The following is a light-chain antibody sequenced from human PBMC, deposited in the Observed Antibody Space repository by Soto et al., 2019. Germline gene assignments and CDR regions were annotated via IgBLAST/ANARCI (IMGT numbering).Light chain of an antibody. Sequence: QSALTQPPSVSGSPGQSVTISCTGTSSDLASYNRVSWYQQHPGKAPKLMIYEVTIRPSGVSDRFSGSKSGNTASLTVSGLQAEDEADYYCSSYTGGNPSYVFGTGTKVTVL. CDR3: SSYTGGNPSYV. V-gene: IGLV2-8*01. J-gene: IGLJ1*01. CDR1: SSDLASYNR. CDR2: EVT.